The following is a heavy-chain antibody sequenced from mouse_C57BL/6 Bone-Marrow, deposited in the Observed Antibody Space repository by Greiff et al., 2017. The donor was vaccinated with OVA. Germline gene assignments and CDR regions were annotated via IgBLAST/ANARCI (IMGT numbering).Heavy chain of an antibody. CDR2: IRSKSNNYAT. D-gene: IGHD2-3*01. J-gene: IGHJ2*01. CDR1: GFSFNTYA. Sequence: GGGLVQPKGSLKLSCAASGFSFNTYAMNWVRQAPGKGLEWVARIRSKSNNYATYYADSVKDRFTISRDDSESMLYLQMNNLKTEDTAMYYCVRDGYSFDYWGQGTTLTVSS. V-gene: IGHV10-1*01. CDR3: VRDGYSFDY.